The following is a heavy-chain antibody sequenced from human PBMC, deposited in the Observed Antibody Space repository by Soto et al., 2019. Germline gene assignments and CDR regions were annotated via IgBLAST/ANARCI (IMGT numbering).Heavy chain of an antibody. CDR1: GFTFTDYG. CDR2: ISYDGTNE. J-gene: IGHJ6*02. V-gene: IGHV3-30*18. D-gene: IGHD2-2*01. CDR3: AKVLVPAARDSYYYGLDV. Sequence: GGSLRLSCAVSGFTFTDYGMYWVRQAPGKGLEWVAVISYDGTNEYYVDSVKGRFIISRDNSKNTLSLHMSSLTAEDTAVYYCAKVLVPAARDSYYYGLDVWGQGTTVTVSS.